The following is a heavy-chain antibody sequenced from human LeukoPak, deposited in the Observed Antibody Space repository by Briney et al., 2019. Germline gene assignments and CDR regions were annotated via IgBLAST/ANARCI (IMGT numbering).Heavy chain of an antibody. Sequence: PGGSLRLSCAASGFTFSSYAMSWVRQAPGKGLEWVSAISGSGGSTYYADSVKGRFTISRDNSKNTLYLQMNSLRAEDTAVYYCAKGALLWFGELFYYYYYYMDVWGKGTTVTISS. CDR3: AKGALLWFGELFYYYYYYMDV. D-gene: IGHD3-10*01. CDR2: ISGSGGST. V-gene: IGHV3-23*01. J-gene: IGHJ6*03. CDR1: GFTFSSYA.